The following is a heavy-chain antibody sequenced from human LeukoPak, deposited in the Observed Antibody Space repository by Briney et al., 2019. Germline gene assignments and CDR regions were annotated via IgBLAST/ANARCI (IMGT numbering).Heavy chain of an antibody. V-gene: IGHV1-69*06. CDR3: ARDYSLDDYYYYYYMDV. CDR2: IIPIFGTA. J-gene: IGHJ6*03. D-gene: IGHD2-21*01. CDR1: GGTFSSYA. Sequence: ASVKVSCKASGGTFSSYAISWVRQAPGQGLEWMGGIIPIFGTANYAQKFQGRVTITADKSTSTAYMELSSLRSEDTAVYYCARDYSLDDYYYYYYMDVWGKGTTVTVSS.